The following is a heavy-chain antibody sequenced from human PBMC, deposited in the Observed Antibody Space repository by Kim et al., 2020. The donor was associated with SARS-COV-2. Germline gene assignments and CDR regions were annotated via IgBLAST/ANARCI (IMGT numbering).Heavy chain of an antibody. CDR3: AREPSAEST. CDR2: INEDGDEK. Sequence: GGSLRLSCAASGFSIDWEWMSWVRQAPGKGPEWVANINEDGDEKNYVDSVRGRFSISRDNAKNSLYLQMDSLRDEDTAVYYCAREPSAESTWGQGTLVTVSS. V-gene: IGHV3-7*03. CDR1: GFSIDWEW. J-gene: IGHJ5*02.